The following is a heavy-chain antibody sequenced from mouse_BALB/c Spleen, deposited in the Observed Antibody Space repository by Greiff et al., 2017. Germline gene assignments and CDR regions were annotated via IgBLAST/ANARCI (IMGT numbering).Heavy chain of an antibody. Sequence: VQLKESGAELVKPGASVKLSCTASGFNIKDTYMHWVKQRPEQGLEWIGRIDPANGNTKYDPKFQGKATITADTSSNTAYLQLSSLTSEDTAVYYCARWDYYGQYYFDYWGQGTTLTVSS. D-gene: IGHD1-2*01. V-gene: IGHV14-3*02. J-gene: IGHJ2*01. CDR1: GFNIKDTY. CDR3: ARWDYYGQYYFDY. CDR2: IDPANGNT.